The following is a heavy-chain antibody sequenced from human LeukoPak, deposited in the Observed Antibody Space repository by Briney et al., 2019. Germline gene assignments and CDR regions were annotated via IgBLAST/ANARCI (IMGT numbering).Heavy chain of an antibody. V-gene: IGHV3-23*01. CDR1: GFTFSSYA. CDR3: ARDPIFSDTSGYYFDY. CDR2: ISANGDTI. J-gene: IGHJ4*02. D-gene: IGHD3-9*01. Sequence: GGSLRLSCAASGFTFSSYAMGWVRQAPGKGLEGVSRISANGDTIKYADSVKGRFTISRDNAKSTVLLQMNSLRAEDTGVYYCARDPIFSDTSGYYFDYWGQGTLVTVAS.